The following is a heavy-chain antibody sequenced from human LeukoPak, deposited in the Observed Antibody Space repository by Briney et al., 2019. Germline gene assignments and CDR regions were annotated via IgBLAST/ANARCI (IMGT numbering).Heavy chain of an antibody. V-gene: IGHV3-11*06. CDR3: ARDLRSNTAMVTFDY. Sequence: GGSLRLSCAASGFTFSDYYMSWIRQAPGKGLEWVSYISSSSSYTNYADSVKGRFTISRDNAKNSLYLQMNSLRAEDTAVYYCARDLRSNTAMVTFDYWGRGTLVTVSS. CDR2: ISSSSSYT. CDR1: GFTFSDYY. J-gene: IGHJ4*02. D-gene: IGHD5-18*01.